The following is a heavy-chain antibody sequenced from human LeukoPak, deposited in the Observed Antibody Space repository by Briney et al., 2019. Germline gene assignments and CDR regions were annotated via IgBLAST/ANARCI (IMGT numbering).Heavy chain of an antibody. CDR3: ARKGGGDGYYYDSSGYYDY. V-gene: IGHV3-21*01. Sequence: PGGSLRLSCAASGFTFSSYSMNWVRQAPGKGLEWVSSISSSSSYIYYADSVKGRFTISRDNAKNSLYLQMNSLRAEDTAVYYCARKGGGDGYYYDSSGYYDYWGQGTLVTVSS. D-gene: IGHD3-22*01. J-gene: IGHJ4*02. CDR1: GFTFSSYS. CDR2: ISSSSSYI.